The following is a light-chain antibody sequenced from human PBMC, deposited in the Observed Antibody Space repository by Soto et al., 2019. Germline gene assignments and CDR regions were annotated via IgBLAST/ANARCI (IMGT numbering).Light chain of an antibody. V-gene: IGKV3-20*01. CDR2: AAS. Sequence: IVLTQSPGTLSLSPGERVTLSCRASQSVTNSLAWYQHKPGQAPTLLMSAASNRDPGVPVRFSGSGSGTDFTLTITRLEPEDFALYYCQQDGGYPFTFGLGTRLEIK. J-gene: IGKJ5*01. CDR1: QSVTNS. CDR3: QQDGGYPFT.